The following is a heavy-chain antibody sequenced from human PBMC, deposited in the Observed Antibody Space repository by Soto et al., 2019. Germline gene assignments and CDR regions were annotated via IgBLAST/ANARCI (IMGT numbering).Heavy chain of an antibody. CDR1: GGSFSGYY. CDR2: INHSGST. CDR3: ARGHEARRELYSRSRIWGFDF. D-gene: IGHD6-6*01. Sequence: SETLSLTCAVCGGSFSGYYWSWIRQPPGKGLEWIGEINHSGSTNYNPSLKSRVTISVDTSKNQFSLKLSSVTAADTAVYYCARGHEARRELYSRSRIWGFDFWCQGPSLTLSS. J-gene: IGHJ6*02. V-gene: IGHV4-34*01.